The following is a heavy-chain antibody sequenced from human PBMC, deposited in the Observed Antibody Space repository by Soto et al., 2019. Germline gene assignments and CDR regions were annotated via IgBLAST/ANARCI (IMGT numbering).Heavy chain of an antibody. Sequence: EVQLVESGGGLVQPGGSLRLSCVVSGFTLSDHYIDWVRQAPGKGLEWVGRTKNKAQRYTTEYAASVKGRFTISRDDSETSVYLQMNSLKTYDTAVYYCVRWDSGNPENWGQGTLVTVSS. CDR3: VRWDSGNPEN. V-gene: IGHV3-72*01. J-gene: IGHJ4*02. CDR2: TKNKAQRYTT. CDR1: GFTLSDHY. D-gene: IGHD1-26*01.